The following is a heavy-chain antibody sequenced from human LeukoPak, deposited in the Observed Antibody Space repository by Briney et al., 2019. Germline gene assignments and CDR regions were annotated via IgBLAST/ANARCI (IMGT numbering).Heavy chain of an antibody. CDR3: ARDDDSSGYYYV. V-gene: IGHV1-2*02. D-gene: IGHD3-22*01. Sequence: GASVKVSCKASGYTFTGYYMHWVRQAPGQGLEWMGWINPNSGGTNYAQKFQGRVTMTRDTSISTAYMELSRPRSDDTAVYYCARDDDSSGYYYVWGQGTLVTVSS. CDR1: GYTFTGYY. J-gene: IGHJ4*02. CDR2: INPNSGGT.